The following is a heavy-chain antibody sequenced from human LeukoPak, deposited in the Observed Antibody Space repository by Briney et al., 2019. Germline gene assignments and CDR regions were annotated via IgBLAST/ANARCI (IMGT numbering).Heavy chain of an antibody. CDR2: IYHSGST. V-gene: IGHV4-38-2*02. D-gene: IGHD2-15*01. Sequence: SETLSLTCTVSGYFISSGYYWGWIRQPPGKGLEWIGSIYHSGSTYYNPSLKSRVTISVDTSKNQFSLKLSSVTAADTAVYYCANVWGVVVPARFWGKGTTVTISS. CDR3: ANVWGVVVPARF. J-gene: IGHJ6*04. CDR1: GYFISSGYY.